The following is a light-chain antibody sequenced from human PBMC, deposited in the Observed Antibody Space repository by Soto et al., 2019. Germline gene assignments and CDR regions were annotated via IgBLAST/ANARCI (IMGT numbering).Light chain of an antibody. CDR1: RGISSY. CDR3: EQLNSYPRT. J-gene: IGKJ3*01. CDR2: AAS. V-gene: IGKV1-9*01. Sequence: DLQLTQSPSFLSASVGDRVTITCRASRGISSYLAWYQQKPGKAPKLLIYAASTLQSGVPSRFSGSGSGTEFTLTISSMQPEDCATYYCEQLNSYPRTFGPGTKVDIK.